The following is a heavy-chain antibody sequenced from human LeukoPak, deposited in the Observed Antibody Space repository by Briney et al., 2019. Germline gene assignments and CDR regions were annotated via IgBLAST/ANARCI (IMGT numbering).Heavy chain of an antibody. CDR2: MYYSGST. Sequence: PSETLSLTCTVSGGSISRSSYYWGWIRQPPIKGLEWIGTMYYSGSTYYNPSLKSRVTISIDTSKNQFSLNLTSVTAADTAVYYCSRENGAFSPFGYWGQGTLVTVPS. CDR1: GGSISRSSYY. J-gene: IGHJ4*02. V-gene: IGHV4-39*07. CDR3: SRENGAFSPFGY. D-gene: IGHD2-8*01.